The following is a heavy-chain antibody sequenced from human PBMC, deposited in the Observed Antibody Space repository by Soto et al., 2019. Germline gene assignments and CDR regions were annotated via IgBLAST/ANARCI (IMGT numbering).Heavy chain of an antibody. Sequence: SETLSLTCAVSGVSLTSGNWWTWVRQSPQRGLEYIGEIFHDGTANYYPSFERRVAMSVDTSRNQFSLKLTSVTAADTAVYFCARLVYDTRLNYMYFDFWGPGTMVTVSS. CDR2: IFHDGTA. V-gene: IGHV4-4*02. J-gene: IGHJ4*02. CDR1: GVSLTSGNW. CDR3: ARLVYDTRLNYMYFDF. D-gene: IGHD3-10*01.